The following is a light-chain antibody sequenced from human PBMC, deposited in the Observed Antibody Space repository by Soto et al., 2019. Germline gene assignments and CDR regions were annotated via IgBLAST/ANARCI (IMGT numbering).Light chain of an antibody. CDR1: QSVTRSS. CDR3: LHYGTAQWT. CDR2: GAS. Sequence: EVGLTQSPATLSLSPGERATLSCRASQSVTRSSLAWYQQKPGQSPRLLISGASSRATGIPDRFSGGGSGTDFIFNISSLEPEDFAMYYCLHYGTAQWTFGQGTKV. J-gene: IGKJ1*01. V-gene: IGKV3-20*01.